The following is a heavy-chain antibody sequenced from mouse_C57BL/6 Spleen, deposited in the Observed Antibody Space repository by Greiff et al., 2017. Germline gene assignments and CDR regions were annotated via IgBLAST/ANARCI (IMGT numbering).Heavy chain of an antibody. CDR2: IYPRSGNT. CDR3: ARGQLRLHYAMDY. J-gene: IGHJ4*01. D-gene: IGHD3-2*02. CDR1: GYTFTSYG. V-gene: IGHV1-81*01. Sequence: VQGVESGAELARPGASVKLSCKASGYTFTSYGISWVKQRTGQGLEWIGEIYPRSGNTYYNEKFKGQATLTADKSSSTAYMELRSLTSEDSAVYFCARGQLRLHYAMDYWGQGTSVTVSA.